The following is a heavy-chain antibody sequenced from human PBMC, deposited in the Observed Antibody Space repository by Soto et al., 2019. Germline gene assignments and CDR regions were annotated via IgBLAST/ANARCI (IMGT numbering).Heavy chain of an antibody. D-gene: IGHD3-22*01. CDR3: ARGGDYYDSSGFWPFDY. CDR2: IYYSGST. CDR1: GGSISSGGYY. J-gene: IGHJ4*02. V-gene: IGHV4-31*03. Sequence: SETLSLTCTVSGGSISSGGYYWSWIRQHPGKGLEWIGYIYYSGSTYYNPSLKSRVTISVDTSKNQFSLKLSSVTAADTAVYYCARGGDYYDSSGFWPFDYWGQGTLVTVSS.